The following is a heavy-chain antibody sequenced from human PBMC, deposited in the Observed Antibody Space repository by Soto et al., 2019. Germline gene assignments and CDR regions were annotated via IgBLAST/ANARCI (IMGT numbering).Heavy chain of an antibody. J-gene: IGHJ6*02. CDR3: AKAYYYDRSGYYYYYYGMDV. V-gene: IGHV3-30*18. D-gene: IGHD3-22*01. Sequence: QVQLVESGGGVVQPGRSLRLSCAASGFTFSSYGMHWVRQAPGKGLEWVAVISYDGSNKYYADSVKGRFTISRDNSKNTLYLQMNSLRAEDTAVYYCAKAYYYDRSGYYYYYYGMDVWGQGTTVTVSS. CDR1: GFTFSSYG. CDR2: ISYDGSNK.